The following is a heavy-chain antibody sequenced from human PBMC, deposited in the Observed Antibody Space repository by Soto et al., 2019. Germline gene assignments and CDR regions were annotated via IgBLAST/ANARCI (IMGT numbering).Heavy chain of an antibody. CDR1: GFTFDDYG. V-gene: IGHV3-20*04. CDR3: GRDTRYFGSGSKYYFDS. CDR2: INWNGDST. D-gene: IGHD3-10*01. J-gene: IGHJ4*02. Sequence: EVQLVESGGGVVRPGGSLRLSCAASGFTFDDYGMSWVRQAPGKGLEWVSGINWNGDSTGYADSVKGRFTISRDNAKNSLYLQMNSLRAEDTALYYCGRDTRYFGSGSKYYFDSWGQGTLVTVSS.